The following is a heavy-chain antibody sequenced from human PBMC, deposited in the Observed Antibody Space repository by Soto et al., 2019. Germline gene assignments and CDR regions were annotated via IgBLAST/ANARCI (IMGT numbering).Heavy chain of an antibody. Sequence: GGSLILSCAASGFTFSSYAMSWVRQAPGKGLEWVSAISGSGGSTYYADSVKGRFTIPRDNSKNTLYLQMNSLRAEDTAVYYCAKDPSYYDSSGYYLVQSYWGQGTLVTVSS. V-gene: IGHV3-23*01. CDR2: ISGSGGST. CDR3: AKDPSYYDSSGYYLVQSY. CDR1: GFTFSSYA. J-gene: IGHJ4*02. D-gene: IGHD3-22*01.